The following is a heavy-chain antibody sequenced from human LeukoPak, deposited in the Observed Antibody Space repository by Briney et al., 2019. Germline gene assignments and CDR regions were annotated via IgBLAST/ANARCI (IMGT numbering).Heavy chain of an antibody. V-gene: IGHV5-51*01. CDR1: GYSFTSYW. Sequence: GESLKISCKVSGYSFTSYWIGWVRQMLGKGLEWMGIIYPGDSDTRYSPSFQGQGTISADKSISTAYLQWSSLKASDTAMYYCARHSGLTPEGMDVWGQGTTVTVSS. D-gene: IGHD3-9*01. CDR2: IYPGDSDT. J-gene: IGHJ6*02. CDR3: ARHSGLTPEGMDV.